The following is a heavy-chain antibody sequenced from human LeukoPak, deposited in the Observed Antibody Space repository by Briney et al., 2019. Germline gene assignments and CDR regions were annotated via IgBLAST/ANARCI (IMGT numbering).Heavy chain of an antibody. D-gene: IGHD2-2*01. CDR1: GFSFSSYW. Sequence: GGSLRLSCAASGFSFSSYWMSWVRQAPGKGLEWVANIKQDGSEKSYVDSVKGRFTISRDNAKKSLYLQMNSLRAGDTAVYYCSSQPAALGVDFWGQGILVTVCS. J-gene: IGHJ4*02. V-gene: IGHV3-7*01. CDR2: IKQDGSEK. CDR3: SSQPAALGVDF.